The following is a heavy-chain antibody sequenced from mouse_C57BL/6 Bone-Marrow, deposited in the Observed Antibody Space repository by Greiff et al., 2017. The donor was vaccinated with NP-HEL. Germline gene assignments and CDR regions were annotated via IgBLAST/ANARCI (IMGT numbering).Heavy chain of an antibody. D-gene: IGHD2-3*01. CDR3: ARQWDGYYDWYFDV. V-gene: IGHV5-15*01. CDR2: ISNLAYSI. CDR1: GFTFSDYG. J-gene: IGHJ1*03. Sequence: DVKLVESGGGLVQPGGSLKLSCAASGFTFSDYGMAWVRQAPRKGPEWVAFISNLAYSIYYADTVTGRFTISRENAKNTLYLEMSSLRSEYTAMYYCARQWDGYYDWYFDVWGTGTTVTVSS.